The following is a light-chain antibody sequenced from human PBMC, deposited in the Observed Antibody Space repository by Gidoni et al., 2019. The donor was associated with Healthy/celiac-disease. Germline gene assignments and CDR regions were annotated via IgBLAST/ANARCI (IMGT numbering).Light chain of an antibody. Sequence: QSVLPQPPSVSSAPGQKVTISCSGISSNIGNNYVSWYQQLPGTAPKLLIYDNNKPPSGIPDRFSGSKSGTSATLGITGLQTGDEADYYCGTWDSSLSAGVFGTGTKVTVL. CDR2: DNN. V-gene: IGLV1-51*01. CDR3: GTWDSSLSAGV. J-gene: IGLJ1*01. CDR1: SSNIGNNY.